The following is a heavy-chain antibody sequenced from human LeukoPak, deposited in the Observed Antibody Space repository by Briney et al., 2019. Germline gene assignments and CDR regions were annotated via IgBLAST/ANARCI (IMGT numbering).Heavy chain of an antibody. CDR1: GYSISSGYY. V-gene: IGHV4-61*01. D-gene: IGHD2-2*01. CDR3: ARDSTSLTAVPGRWFDP. CDR2: IYYSGST. J-gene: IGHJ5*02. Sequence: SETLSLTCAVSGYSISSGYYWSWIRQPPGKGLEWIGYIYYSGSTNYNPSLKSRVTISVDTSKNQFSLKLSSVTAADTAVYYCARDSTSLTAVPGRWFDPWGQGTLVTVSS.